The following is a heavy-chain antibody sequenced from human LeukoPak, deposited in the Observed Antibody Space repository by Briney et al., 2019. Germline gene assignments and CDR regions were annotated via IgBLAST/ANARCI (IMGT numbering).Heavy chain of an antibody. D-gene: IGHD5-24*01. CDR2: ITPSGGT. CDR3: ARDRYGDGFAHFDY. CDR1: GYTFTTYA. J-gene: IGHJ4*02. Sequence: ASVKVSCKASGYTFTTYAMHWVRQAPGQGLEWMGWITPSGGTNYPQKFQGRVAIARDTSITTAYMDLSRLTSDDTAVYYCARDRYGDGFAHFDYWGQGALVTVSS. V-gene: IGHV1-2*02.